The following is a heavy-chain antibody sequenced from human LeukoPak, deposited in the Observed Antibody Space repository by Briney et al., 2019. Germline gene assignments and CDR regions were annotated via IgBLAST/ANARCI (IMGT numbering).Heavy chain of an antibody. J-gene: IGHJ4*02. CDR2: IDHSGST. Sequence: IRQPPGXXXEXIGEIDHSGSTNYNPSLKSRVTISVDTSKNQFSLKLSSVTAADTAVYYCARHFQAARPTGVDYWGQGTLVTVSS. D-gene: IGHD6-6*01. V-gene: IGHV4-34*01. CDR3: ARHFQAARPTGVDY.